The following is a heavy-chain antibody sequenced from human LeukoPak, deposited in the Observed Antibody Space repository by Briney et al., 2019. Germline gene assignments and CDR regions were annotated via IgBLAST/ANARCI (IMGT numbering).Heavy chain of an antibody. Sequence: SETLSLTCTVSDDSISSISFYWGWIRQPPGKGLEWIGSIYYGGTTYYNPSLKSRVTISVDTSKNQFSLKLSSVTAADTAVYYCARHLRGSGYFVTGWFDPWGQGTLVTVSS. CDR3: ARHLRGSGYFVTGWFDP. CDR1: DDSISSISFY. J-gene: IGHJ5*02. D-gene: IGHD3-22*01. V-gene: IGHV4-39*01. CDR2: IYYGGTT.